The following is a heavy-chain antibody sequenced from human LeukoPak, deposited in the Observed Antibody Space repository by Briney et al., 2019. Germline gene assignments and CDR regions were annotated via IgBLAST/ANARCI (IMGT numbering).Heavy chain of an antibody. CDR1: GFTFSSYA. J-gene: IGHJ4*02. V-gene: IGHV3-23*01. CDR3: AKDRGSYIRIFDY. Sequence: GGSLRLSCAASGFTFSSYAMNWVRQAPGKGLEWVSAISGSGDSRYYADSVKSRFTISRDNSKDTLYLQMNSLRDEDTAVYYCAKDRGSYIRIFDYWGQGTLVTVSS. CDR2: ISGSGDSR. D-gene: IGHD1-26*01.